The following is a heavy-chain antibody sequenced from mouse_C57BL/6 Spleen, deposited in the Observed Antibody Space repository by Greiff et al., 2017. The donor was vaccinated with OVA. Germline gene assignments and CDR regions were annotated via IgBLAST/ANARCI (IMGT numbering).Heavy chain of an antibody. CDR2: IYPGDGDT. J-gene: IGHJ2*01. CDR1: GYAFSSYW. Sequence: QVQLKESGAELVKPGASVKISCKASGYAFSSYWMNWVKQRPGKGLEWIGQIYPGDGDTNYNGKFKGKATLTADKSSSTAYMQLSSLTSEDSAVYFCARGEVGYFDYWGQGTTLTVSS. D-gene: IGHD1-1*02. CDR3: ARGEVGYFDY. V-gene: IGHV1-80*01.